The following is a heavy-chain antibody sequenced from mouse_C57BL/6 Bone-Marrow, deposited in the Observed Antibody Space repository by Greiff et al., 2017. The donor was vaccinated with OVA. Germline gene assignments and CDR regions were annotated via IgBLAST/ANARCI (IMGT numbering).Heavy chain of an antibody. CDR3: ARHPGLGYFDY. D-gene: IGHD4-1*01. CDR1: GFTFSDYY. CDR2: ISNGGGST. Sequence: EVKLMESGGGLVQPGGSLKLSCAASGFTFSDYYMYWVRQTPEKRLEWVAYISNGGGSTYYPDTVKGRFTISRDNAKNTLYLQMSRLKSEDTAMYYCARHPGLGYFDYWGQGTTLTVSS. V-gene: IGHV5-12*01. J-gene: IGHJ2*01.